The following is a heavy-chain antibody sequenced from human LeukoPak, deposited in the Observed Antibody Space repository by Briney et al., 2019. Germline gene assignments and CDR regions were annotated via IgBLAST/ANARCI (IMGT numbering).Heavy chain of an antibody. D-gene: IGHD3-22*01. CDR2: IYYSGST. J-gene: IGHJ4*02. CDR1: GGSISSYY. Sequence: PSETLSLTCTVSGGSISSYYWRGIRQPPGKGREWIGYIYYSGSTNYNPSLKSRVTISVDTSKNQFSLKLSSVTAADTAVYYCARGSKDYYDSSGYFENWGQGTLVTVS. CDR3: ARGSKDYYDSSGYFEN. V-gene: IGHV4-59*01.